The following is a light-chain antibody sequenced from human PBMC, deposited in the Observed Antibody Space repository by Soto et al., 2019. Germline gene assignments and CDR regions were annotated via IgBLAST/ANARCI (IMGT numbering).Light chain of an antibody. Sequence: EIVLTQSPATLSLSPGERATLSCRASQSVSSYLAWYQQKPGQAPRLLIYDASNRATGFPARFSGSGSGTDFTLTISSLEPEDFAVYYCQQRSNWPVTFGPGTKVDIK. J-gene: IGKJ3*01. CDR1: QSVSSY. CDR3: QQRSNWPVT. V-gene: IGKV3-11*01. CDR2: DAS.